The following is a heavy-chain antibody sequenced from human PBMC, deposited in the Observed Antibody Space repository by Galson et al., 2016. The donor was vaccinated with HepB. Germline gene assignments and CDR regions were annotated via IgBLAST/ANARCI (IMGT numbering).Heavy chain of an antibody. Sequence: SLRLSCAASGFTFSSYVMNWVRQAPGKGLEWLAVTSHDGTNKYYADSVKGRFTISRDNSKNTLYLQMNSLRPEDTAVYYCARDSSSSVDDAFDIWGQGTMVTVSS. CDR2: TSHDGTNK. CDR3: ARDSSSSVDDAFDI. D-gene: IGHD6-6*01. J-gene: IGHJ3*02. CDR1: GFTFSSYV. V-gene: IGHV3-30-3*01.